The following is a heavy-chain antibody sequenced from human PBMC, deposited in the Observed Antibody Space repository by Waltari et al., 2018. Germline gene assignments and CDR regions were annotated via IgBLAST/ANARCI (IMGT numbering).Heavy chain of an antibody. CDR1: GGSISSSSYY. Sequence: QLQLQESGPGLVKPSETLSLTCTVSGGSISSSSYYWGWIRQPPGKGLEWIGSIYYSVCTYYNPSLKSRVTISVDTSKNQFSLKLSSVTAADTAVYYCARTPSFYSGSYYLWGQGTLVTVSS. CDR2: IYYSVCT. J-gene: IGHJ4*02. V-gene: IGHV4-39*07. D-gene: IGHD1-26*01. CDR3: ARTPSFYSGSYYL.